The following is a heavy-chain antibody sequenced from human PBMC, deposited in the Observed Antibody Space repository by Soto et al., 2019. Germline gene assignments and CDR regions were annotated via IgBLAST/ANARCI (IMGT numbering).Heavy chain of an antibody. J-gene: IGHJ3*02. D-gene: IGHD6-25*01. Sequence: QVHLVQSGAEVKKPRSSVKVSCKASGGTFNTYTLIWVRQAPGQGLEWMGRIIPFLSITNSAQNCQDRVPITADKSTSTAYMELSSLRSDDTAVYYCTSGTWAAETCDIWGQGTMVTVSS. CDR1: GGTFNTYT. CDR2: IIPFLSIT. V-gene: IGHV1-69*02. CDR3: TSGTWAAETCDI.